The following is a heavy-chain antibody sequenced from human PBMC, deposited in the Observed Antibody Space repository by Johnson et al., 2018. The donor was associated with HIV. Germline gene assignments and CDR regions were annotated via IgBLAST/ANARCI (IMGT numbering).Heavy chain of an antibody. V-gene: IGHV3-30*04. CDR2: ISYDASNK. CDR3: ARVRGETGHGAFDI. J-gene: IGHJ3*02. Sequence: QMLLVESGGGVVQPGRSLRLSCAASGFTFSNYAMHWVRQAPGKGLEWVAVISYDASNKYYADSVKGRFTISRDNSKNTLYPQMNSLRTEDTAVYYCARVRGETGHGAFDIWGQGTMVTVSS. CDR1: GFTFSNYA.